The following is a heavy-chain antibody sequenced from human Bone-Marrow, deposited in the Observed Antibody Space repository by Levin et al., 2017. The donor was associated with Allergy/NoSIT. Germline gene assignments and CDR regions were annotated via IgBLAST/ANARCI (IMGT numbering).Heavy chain of an antibody. CDR1: GDSMSSDDDY. V-gene: IGHV4-30-4*01. D-gene: IGHD2-15*01. Sequence: LRLSCTVSGDSMSSDDDYWSWIRQPPGKGLEWIGYIYYSGSTYYNPSLKSRVIMSVDTSKNHFSLKLGSATAADTAVYYCARCSGGTCYSGVDSWGQGTLVTVSS. J-gene: IGHJ4*02. CDR3: ARCSGGTCYSGVDS. CDR2: IYYSGST.